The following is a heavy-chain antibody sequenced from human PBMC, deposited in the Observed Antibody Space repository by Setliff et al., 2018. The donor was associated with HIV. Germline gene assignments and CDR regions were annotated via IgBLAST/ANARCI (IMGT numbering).Heavy chain of an antibody. D-gene: IGHD2-2*01. CDR3: TTDPAVD. V-gene: IGHV3-15*01. J-gene: IGHJ1*01. Sequence: LRLSCVASTASGFTFSDAWMSWVRQAPGKGLEWVGRTRSVSDGGRTDYAAPVKGRFTISRDDSKNTLYLQMNSLKIEDTAVYYCTTDPAVDWGQGTLVTVSS. CDR2: TRSVSDGGRT. CDR1: GFTFSDAW.